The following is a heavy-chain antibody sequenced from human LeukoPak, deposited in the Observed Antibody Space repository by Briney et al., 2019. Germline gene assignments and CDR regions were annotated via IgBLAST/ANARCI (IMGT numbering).Heavy chain of an antibody. D-gene: IGHD6-13*01. J-gene: IGHJ3*02. CDR3: AATKYSSSWYRSGSGAFDI. CDR1: GYTFTSYG. V-gene: IGHV1-18*01. Sequence: GASVKVSCKASGYTFTSYGISWVRQAPGQGLEWMGWISAYNGNTNYAQKLQGRVTMTTDTSTSTAYMELRSLRSDDTAVYYCAATKYSSSWYRSGSGAFDIWGQGTMVTVSS. CDR2: ISAYNGNT.